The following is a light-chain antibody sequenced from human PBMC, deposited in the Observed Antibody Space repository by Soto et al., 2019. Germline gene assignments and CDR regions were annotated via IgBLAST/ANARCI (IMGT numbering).Light chain of an antibody. CDR1: QSVAKNY. J-gene: IGKJ1*01. V-gene: IGKV3-20*01. CDR3: HQYASSPQT. CDR2: GPS. Sequence: EIVLTQSPGTLSLSPGERATLSCRASQSVAKNYLAWYQQEPGQAPRLLIYGPSSRATGIPDRFSGSGSGTDFTLTISRLEPEDFAVYYCHQYASSPQTFGQGTKVGIK.